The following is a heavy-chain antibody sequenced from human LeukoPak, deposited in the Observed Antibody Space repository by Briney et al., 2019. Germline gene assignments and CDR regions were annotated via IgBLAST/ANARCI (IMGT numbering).Heavy chain of an antibody. CDR1: GGSFSGYY. D-gene: IGHD1-26*01. CDR2: INHSGST. J-gene: IGHJ6*02. CDR3: ARGLPNYYYYGMDV. V-gene: IGHV4-34*01. Sequence: PSETLSLTCAVYGGSFSGYYWSWIRQPPGKGLEWIGEINHSGSTNYNPSLKSRVTLSVDPHKNQFSRKLSSVTAADTAGYYCARGLPNYYYYGMDVWGQETTVTVSS.